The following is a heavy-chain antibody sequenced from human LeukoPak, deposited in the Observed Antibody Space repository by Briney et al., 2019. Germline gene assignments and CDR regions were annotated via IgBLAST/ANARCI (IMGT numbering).Heavy chain of an antibody. CDR1: GFSFSTYI. CDR2: ISSGNTYI. J-gene: IGHJ6*02. Sequence: GGSLRLSCATSGFSFSTYIMNWVRQAPGKGLEWVSSISSGNTYIYYADSVKGRFTISRDNAKNSLYLQMNSLRAEDTAVYYCARDKIAAAGTDYYYGMDVWGQGTTVTVSS. CDR3: ARDKIAAAGTDYYYGMDV. V-gene: IGHV3-21*01. D-gene: IGHD6-13*01.